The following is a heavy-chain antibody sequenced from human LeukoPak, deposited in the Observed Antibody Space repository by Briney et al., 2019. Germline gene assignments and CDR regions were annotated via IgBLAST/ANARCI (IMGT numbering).Heavy chain of an antibody. CDR1: GGSISSSDSY. J-gene: IGHJ4*02. V-gene: IGHV4-39*02. CDR2: VSYSGGS. CDR3: TKLGGGPDY. Sequence: PSETLSLTCTVSGGSISSSDSYWAWIRQPPGKGLEWIGNVSYSGGSSYNSPFRSRVSMSIDTSKNHFSLKLNSVTAADTAVYYCTKLGGGPDYWGRGFLVTVSS. D-gene: IGHD7-27*01.